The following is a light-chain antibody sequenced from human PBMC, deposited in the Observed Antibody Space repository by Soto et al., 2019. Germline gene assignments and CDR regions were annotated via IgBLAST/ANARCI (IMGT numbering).Light chain of an antibody. CDR1: QSISSY. Sequence: DIQMTQSPSSLSASVGDRVTITCRASQSISSYLNWYQQKPGKAPRLLIYAASSLQSGVPSRFSGSGSGTDFTLTISSRQPEDFATYYCQQSYITLTFGGGTKVEIK. CDR2: AAS. J-gene: IGKJ4*01. CDR3: QQSYITLT. V-gene: IGKV1-39*01.